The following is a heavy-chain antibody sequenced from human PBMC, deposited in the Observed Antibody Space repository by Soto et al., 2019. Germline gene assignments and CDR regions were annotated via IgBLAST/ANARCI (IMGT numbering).Heavy chain of an antibody. Sequence: LRLSCVASGITFISYGMHLVRQAPGKGLEWVAVVWYDGSNKNYADSVKGRFTISRDNSKNTLYLQLNSLRAEDTAVYYCARDSPRGCSGGSCYPLSYWGQGTLVTVS. CDR2: VWYDGSNK. D-gene: IGHD2-15*01. CDR3: ARDSPRGCSGGSCYPLSY. CDR1: GITFISYG. J-gene: IGHJ4*02. V-gene: IGHV3-33*01.